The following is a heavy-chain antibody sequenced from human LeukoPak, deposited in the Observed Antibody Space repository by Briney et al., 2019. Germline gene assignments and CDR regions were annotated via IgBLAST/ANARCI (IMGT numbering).Heavy chain of an antibody. J-gene: IGHJ6*02. CDR3: ARDHCSSTSCSPGYYGMDV. CDR1: GYTLTSYY. CDR2: INPSGGST. Sequence: ASVKVSCKASGYTLTSYYMHWVRQAPGQGLEWMGIINPSGGSTSYAQKFQGRVTMTRDTSTSTVYMELSSLRSEDTAVYYCARDHCSSTSCSPGYYGMDVWGQGTTVTVSS. D-gene: IGHD2-2*01. V-gene: IGHV1-46*01.